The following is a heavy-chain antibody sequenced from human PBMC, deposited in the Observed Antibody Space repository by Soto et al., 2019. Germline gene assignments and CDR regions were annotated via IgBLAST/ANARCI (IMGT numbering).Heavy chain of an antibody. Sequence: SETLSLTCAVYGGSFSGYYWSWIRQPPGKGLEWIGEINHSGSTNYNPSLKSRATISVDTSKNQFSLKLSSVTAADTAVYYCARQRLLWFGELPLYYYYGMDVWGQGTTVTVSS. CDR1: GGSFSGYY. CDR3: ARQRLLWFGELPLYYYYGMDV. J-gene: IGHJ6*02. D-gene: IGHD3-10*01. CDR2: INHSGST. V-gene: IGHV4-34*01.